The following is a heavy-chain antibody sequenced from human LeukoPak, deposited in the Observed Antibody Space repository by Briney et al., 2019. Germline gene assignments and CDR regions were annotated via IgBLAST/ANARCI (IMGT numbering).Heavy chain of an antibody. V-gene: IGHV5-51*01. J-gene: IGHJ3*02. Sequence: EESLKISCKGSGYSFTSYWIGWVRQMPGKGLEWMGIIYPGDSDTRYSPSFQGQVTISADKSISTAYLQWSSLKASDTAMYYCARHLSGYDPAFDIWGQGTMVTVSS. D-gene: IGHD5-12*01. CDR1: GYSFTSYW. CDR2: IYPGDSDT. CDR3: ARHLSGYDPAFDI.